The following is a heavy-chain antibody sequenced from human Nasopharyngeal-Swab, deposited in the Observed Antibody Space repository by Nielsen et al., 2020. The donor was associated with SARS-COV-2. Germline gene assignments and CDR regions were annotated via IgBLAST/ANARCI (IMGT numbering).Heavy chain of an antibody. CDR3: ARDGGIEAYDY. D-gene: IGHD3-3*01. CDR2: IWYDGSNK. V-gene: IGHV3-33*01. Sequence: WIRQPPGKGLEWVAVIWYDGSNKYYADSMKGRFTISRDNSKNTLYLQMNSLRAEDTAVYYCARDGGIEAYDYWGQGTLVTVSS. J-gene: IGHJ4*02.